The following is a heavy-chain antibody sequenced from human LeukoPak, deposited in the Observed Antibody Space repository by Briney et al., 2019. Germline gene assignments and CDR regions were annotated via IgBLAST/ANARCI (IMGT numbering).Heavy chain of an antibody. D-gene: IGHD3-10*01. Sequence: GGSLRLSCAASGFTFSNYNMNWVRQAPGKGLEWVACISTRSTYIYYADSVKGRFTISRDNAKNSLYLQMNSLRADDTAVYYCAREEEWYASGTYYKGFDSWGQGTLVTVSS. CDR3: AREEEWYASGTYYKGFDS. J-gene: IGHJ4*02. V-gene: IGHV3-21*01. CDR1: GFTFSNYN. CDR2: ISTRSTYI.